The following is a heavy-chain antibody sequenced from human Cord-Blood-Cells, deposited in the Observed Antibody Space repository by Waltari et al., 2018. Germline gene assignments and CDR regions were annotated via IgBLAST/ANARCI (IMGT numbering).Heavy chain of an antibody. CDR3: ASPSGSGSYYNAFDI. D-gene: IGHD3-10*01. J-gene: IGHJ3*02. CDR2: IYYSGST. CDR1: GGSISSNY. V-gene: IGHV4-59*01. Sequence: QVQLQESGPGLVKPSETLSLTCTVSGGSISSNYWSWIRQLPGKGLEWFGYIYYSGSTNYNPSLKSRVTISVDTSKNQFSLKLSTVTAADTAVYYCASPSGSGSYYNAFDIWGQGTMVTVSS.